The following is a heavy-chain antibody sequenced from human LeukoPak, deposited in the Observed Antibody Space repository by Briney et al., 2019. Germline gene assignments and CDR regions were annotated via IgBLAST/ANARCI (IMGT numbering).Heavy chain of an antibody. D-gene: IGHD3-22*01. CDR3: ARVTLRYYYDSSGPYFDY. Sequence: KPGGSLRLSCAASGFTFSDYYMSWIRQAPGKGLEWVSYISSSGSTIYYADSVKGRFTISRDSAKNSLYLQMNSLRAEDTAVYYCARVTLRYYYDSSGPYFDYWGQGTLVTVSS. CDR1: GFTFSDYY. J-gene: IGHJ4*02. CDR2: ISSSGSTI. V-gene: IGHV3-11*01.